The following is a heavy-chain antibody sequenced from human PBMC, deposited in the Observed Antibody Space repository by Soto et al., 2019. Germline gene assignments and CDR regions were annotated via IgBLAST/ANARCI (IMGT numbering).Heavy chain of an antibody. V-gene: IGHV3-23*01. CDR3: AKGFFFGGALYYYYYMDV. Sequence: PGGSLRLSCAASGFTFSSYAMSWVRQAPGKGLEWVSAISGSGGSTYYADSVKGRFAISRDNSKNTLYLQMNSLRAEDTAVYYCAKGFFFGGALYYYYYMDVWGKGTTVTVSS. CDR2: ISGSGGST. J-gene: IGHJ6*03. D-gene: IGHD3-16*01. CDR1: GFTFSSYA.